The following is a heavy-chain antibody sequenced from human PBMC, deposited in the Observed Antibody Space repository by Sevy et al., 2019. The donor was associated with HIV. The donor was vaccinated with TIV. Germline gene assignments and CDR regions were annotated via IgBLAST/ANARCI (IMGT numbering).Heavy chain of an antibody. CDR1: GGTFSSYA. Sequence: ASVKVSCKASGGTFSSYAISWVRQAPGQGLEWMGGIIPIFGTANYAQKFQGRVTITADESTSTAYMELSSLRSEDTAVYYCARVPIAAAGTSHIDYYYYGMDVWGQGTTVTVSS. CDR2: IIPIFGTA. J-gene: IGHJ6*02. CDR3: ARVPIAAAGTSHIDYYYYGMDV. V-gene: IGHV1-69*13. D-gene: IGHD6-13*01.